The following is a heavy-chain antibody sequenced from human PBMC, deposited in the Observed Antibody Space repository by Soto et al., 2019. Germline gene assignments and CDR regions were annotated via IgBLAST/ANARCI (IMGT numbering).Heavy chain of an antibody. CDR3: ARRQLLYCHTGNCFSDC. J-gene: IGHJ4*02. CDR1: GFTFSDHY. D-gene: IGHD2-21*01. CDR2: TRDKAHGYTT. V-gene: IGHV3-72*01. Sequence: PGGSLRLSCAASGFTFSDHYIDWVRQAPGKGLEWVGRTRDKAHGYTTEYAASVQGRFTISRDDSENSLYLQMNSLRTEDTAVYYCARRQLLYCHTGNCFSDCWGQGTLVTVSS.